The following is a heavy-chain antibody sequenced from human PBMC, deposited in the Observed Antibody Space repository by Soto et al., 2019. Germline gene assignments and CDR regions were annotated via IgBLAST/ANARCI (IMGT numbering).Heavy chain of an antibody. J-gene: IGHJ4*02. CDR1: GFTFSRYA. Sequence: EVQLLESGGGLVQPGGSLRLSCAASGFTFSRYAMSWVRQAPGKGLEWVSAISAGGDITYYADSVKGRFTISRDNSKNTLYLQMNSLRAEDTAVYYCAKFSDDSSGYYQGYWGQGTLVTVSS. V-gene: IGHV3-23*01. CDR2: ISAGGDIT. D-gene: IGHD3-22*01. CDR3: AKFSDDSSGYYQGY.